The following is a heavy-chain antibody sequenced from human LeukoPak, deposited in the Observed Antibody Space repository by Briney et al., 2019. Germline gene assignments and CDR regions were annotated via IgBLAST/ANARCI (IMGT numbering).Heavy chain of an antibody. J-gene: IGHJ6*02. D-gene: IGHD3-3*01. CDR3: ARESAPLLRFLEWPSYYYGMDV. CDR1: GYTFTSYA. V-gene: IGHV1-3*01. Sequence: ASVKVSCKASGYTFTSYAMHWVRQAPGQRLEWMGWINAGNGNTKYSQKFQGRVTITRDTSATTAYMELSSLRSEDTAVYYCARESAPLLRFLEWPSYYYGMDVWGQGTTVTVSS. CDR2: INAGNGNT.